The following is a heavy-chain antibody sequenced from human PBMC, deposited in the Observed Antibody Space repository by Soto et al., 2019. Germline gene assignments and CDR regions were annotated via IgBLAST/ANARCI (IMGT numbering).Heavy chain of an antibody. CDR3: ARLRLVHDSSGYYRPYFDY. CDR2: TYHSGTT. Sequence: SETLSLTCSVSGGSVSSDGSYWAWIRQHPGEGLEWIGHTYHSGTTYYSPSLQSRLIISVDTSKNQFALRLSSVTAADTALYFCARLRLVHDSSGYYRPYFDYWGQGTLVTVSS. V-gene: IGHV4-31*03. CDR1: GGSVSSDGSY. D-gene: IGHD3-22*01. J-gene: IGHJ4*02.